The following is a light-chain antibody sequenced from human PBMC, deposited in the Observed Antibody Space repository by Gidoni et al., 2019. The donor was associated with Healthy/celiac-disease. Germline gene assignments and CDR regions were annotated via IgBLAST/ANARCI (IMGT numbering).Light chain of an antibody. CDR1: QSVLYSSNNKNY. J-gene: IGKJ2*01. CDR3: QQYYSTPYT. Sequence: TVWTQSHDSLAVSLGERATINCKSSQSVLYSSNNKNYLAWYQQKPGQPPKLLIYWASTRESGVPDRFSGSGSGTDFTLTISSLQAEDVAVYYCQQYYSTPYTFGQGTKLEIK. CDR2: WAS. V-gene: IGKV4-1*01.